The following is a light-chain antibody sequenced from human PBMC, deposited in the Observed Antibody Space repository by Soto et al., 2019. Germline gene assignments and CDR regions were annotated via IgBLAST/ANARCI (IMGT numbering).Light chain of an antibody. J-gene: IGKJ5*01. CDR3: QQYEDLPT. Sequence: IQMTQSPSTLSASVGDRVTITCRASQSISSWLAWYQQKPGKAPKLLICDASNLEPGVPSRFSGSGSGTDFTFTITSLQPEDFATYYCQQYEDLPTFGQGTRLEIK. V-gene: IGKV1-33*01. CDR1: QSISSW. CDR2: DAS.